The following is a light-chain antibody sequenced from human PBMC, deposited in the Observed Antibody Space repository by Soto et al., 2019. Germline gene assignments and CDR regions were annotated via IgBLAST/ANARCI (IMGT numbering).Light chain of an antibody. Sequence: QSVLAQPASGSGSPGQSITISCTRTSSDVGPYNYVSWYLQHPGKAPKLMIYEVSNRPSGVSNRFSGSKSGNTASLTISGLQAEDEGDYYCSSHTTSNTWMFGGGTKVTVL. CDR2: EVS. CDR3: SSHTTSNTWM. V-gene: IGLV2-14*01. J-gene: IGLJ3*02. CDR1: SSDVGPYNY.